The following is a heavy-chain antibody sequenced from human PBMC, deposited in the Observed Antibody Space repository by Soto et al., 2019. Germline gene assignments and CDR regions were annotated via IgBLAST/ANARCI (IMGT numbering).Heavy chain of an antibody. Sequence: GGSLRLSCAASGFTFSSYSMNWVRQAPGKGLEWVSSISSSSSYIYYADSVKGRFTISRDNAKNSLYLQMNSLRAEDTAVYYCARDYLGLYGSGSYPYDYWGQGTLVTVSS. CDR3: ARDYLGLYGSGSYPYDY. V-gene: IGHV3-21*01. D-gene: IGHD3-10*01. CDR1: GFTFSSYS. CDR2: ISSSSSYI. J-gene: IGHJ4*02.